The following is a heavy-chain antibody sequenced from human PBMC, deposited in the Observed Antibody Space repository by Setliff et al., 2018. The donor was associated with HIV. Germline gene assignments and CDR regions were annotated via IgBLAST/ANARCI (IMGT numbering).Heavy chain of an antibody. D-gene: IGHD6-13*01. J-gene: IGHJ4*02. CDR2: IYTTGGT. Sequence: SETLSLTCNISGVSIPTNYWNWIRQPAGKGLEWIGRIYTTGGTNYNPALKSRVTMSIDTSKNQISLKLNSVTAAETATYYCARSNPGITAGLLAYWGPGTLVTVSS. CDR3: ARSNPGITAGLLAY. V-gene: IGHV4-4*07. CDR1: GVSIPTNY.